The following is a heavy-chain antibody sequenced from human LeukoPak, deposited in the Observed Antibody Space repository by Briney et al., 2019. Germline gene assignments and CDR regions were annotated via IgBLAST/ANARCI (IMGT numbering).Heavy chain of an antibody. J-gene: IGHJ4*02. Sequence: GGSLRLSCAASGFTFSSYSMNWVRQAPGKGLEWLSYIRSSSSNIYYADSVKGRFTISRDNAKNSLYLQMNSLRDEDTAVYYCARMDDSSDYYDTLLDHWGQGTLVTVSS. CDR3: ARMDDSSDYYDTLLDH. V-gene: IGHV3-48*02. D-gene: IGHD3-22*01. CDR2: IRSSSSNI. CDR1: GFTFSSYS.